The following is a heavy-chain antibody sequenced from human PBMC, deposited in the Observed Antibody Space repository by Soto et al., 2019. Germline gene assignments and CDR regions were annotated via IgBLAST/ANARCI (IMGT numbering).Heavy chain of an antibody. D-gene: IGHD2-2*01. CDR1: GDSISSNNW. CDR2: IHHSGST. V-gene: IGHV4-4*02. Sequence: QMQLQESGPGLVKPSGTLSLTCGVSGDSISSNNWWNWVRQPPGKGLEWIGEIHHSGSTNYNPSLKSRVTISVDKSKNQFSLKLNSVTAADTAVYYCARVRQYCSSSSCYLDPWGQGTLVTVSS. CDR3: ARVRQYCSSSSCYLDP. J-gene: IGHJ5*02.